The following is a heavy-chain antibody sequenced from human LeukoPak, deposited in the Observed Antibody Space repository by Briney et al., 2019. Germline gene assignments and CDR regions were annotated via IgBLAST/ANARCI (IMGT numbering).Heavy chain of an antibody. D-gene: IGHD3-10*01. V-gene: IGHV3-74*01. J-gene: IGHJ4*02. CDR2: VSPDGSTT. CDR3: AKYYNSGTYSLDY. CDR1: GFTFSSYW. Sequence: QPGGSLRLFCAASGFTFSSYWTHWVRQTPGKGLVWVSRVSPDGSTTYYADSVKGRFTISRDNAKNTLYLQMNSLRAEDTAVYYCAKYYNSGTYSLDYWGQGTLVTVSS.